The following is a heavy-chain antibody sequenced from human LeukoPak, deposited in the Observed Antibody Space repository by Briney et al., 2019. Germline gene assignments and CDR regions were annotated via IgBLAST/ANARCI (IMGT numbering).Heavy chain of an antibody. D-gene: IGHD3-3*01. CDR3: ARESYVLRFLEWHYYMDV. CDR2: ISGSGDNT. Sequence: PGGTLRLSCAASGFTFSSHGMSWVRQAPGKGLEWVSTISGSGDNTYYADAVKGRFTISRDNTKNTLYLQMNSLRAEDTAVYYWARESYVLRFLEWHYYMDVWGKGTTVTVSS. J-gene: IGHJ6*03. V-gene: IGHV3-23*01. CDR1: GFTFSSHG.